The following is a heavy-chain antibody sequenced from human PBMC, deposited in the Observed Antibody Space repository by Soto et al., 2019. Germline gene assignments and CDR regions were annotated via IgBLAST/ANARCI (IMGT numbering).Heavy chain of an antibody. D-gene: IGHD3-3*01. CDR1: GGSFSGYY. Sequence: SETLSLTCAVYGGSFSGYYWIWIRQPPGKGLEWIGEINHSGSTNYNPSLKSRVTISVDTSKNQFSLKLSSVTAADTAVYYCARDRPMYYDFWRGGWFDPWGQGTLVTVS. CDR2: INHSGST. CDR3: ARDRPMYYDFWRGGWFDP. V-gene: IGHV4-34*01. J-gene: IGHJ5*02.